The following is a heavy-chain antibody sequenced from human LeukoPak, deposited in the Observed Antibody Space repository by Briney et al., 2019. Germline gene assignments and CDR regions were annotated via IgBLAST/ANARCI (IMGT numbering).Heavy chain of an antibody. D-gene: IGHD2-15*01. V-gene: IGHV3-23*01. CDR1: GFTFSSYA. CDR3: AKDLGYCSGGSCGDH. CDR2: ISGSGGST. J-gene: IGHJ5*02. Sequence: GGSLRLSCAASGFTFSSYAMSWVRQAPGKGLEWVSAISGSGGSTYYADSVKGRFTISRDNSKNTLYLQMNSLRAEDTAVYYCAKDLGYCSGGSCGDHWGQGTLVTVSS.